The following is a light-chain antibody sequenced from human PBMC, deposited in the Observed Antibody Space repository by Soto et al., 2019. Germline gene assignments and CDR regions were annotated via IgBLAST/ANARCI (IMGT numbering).Light chain of an antibody. CDR3: QQYNSYSWT. Sequence: DIQMTQAPSPLSASVGDRVTITCRASQSISRWLAWYHQKPGKAPKLLIYDASTLESGVPSRFSGSGSGTEFTLTISSLQPDDFATYYCQQYNSYSWTFGQGNKVEIK. CDR2: DAS. CDR1: QSISRW. J-gene: IGKJ1*01. V-gene: IGKV1-5*01.